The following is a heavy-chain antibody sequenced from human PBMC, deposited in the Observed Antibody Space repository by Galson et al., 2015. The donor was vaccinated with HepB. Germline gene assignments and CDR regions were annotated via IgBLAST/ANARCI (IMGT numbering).Heavy chain of an antibody. CDR1: GDTFNSFV. CDR2: ILPIFDTT. CDR3: ARVAHDFWSGHLDY. J-gene: IGHJ4*02. Sequence: SVKVSCKASGDTFNSFVISWVRQAPGQGLEWMGGILPIFDTTNYAQKFQGRVTITADESTTTAYMELSGLTSEDTAVYYCARVAHDFWSGHLDYWGQGTLVTVSS. D-gene: IGHD3-3*01. V-gene: IGHV1-69*13.